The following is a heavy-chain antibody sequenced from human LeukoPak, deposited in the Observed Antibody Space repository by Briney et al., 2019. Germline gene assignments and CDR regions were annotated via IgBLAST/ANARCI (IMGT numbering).Heavy chain of an antibody. CDR2: FDPEDGET. CDR3: ARSGRDFWSGYYYGRHQSSYWYFDL. D-gene: IGHD3-3*01. CDR1: GYTLTELS. Sequence: ASVKVSCKVSGYTLTELSMHWVRQAPGKGLEWMGGFDPEDGETIYAQKFQGRVTMTEDTSTDTAYMELSSLRSEDTAVYYCARSGRDFWSGYYYGRHQSSYWYFDLWGRGTLVTVSS. V-gene: IGHV1-24*01. J-gene: IGHJ2*01.